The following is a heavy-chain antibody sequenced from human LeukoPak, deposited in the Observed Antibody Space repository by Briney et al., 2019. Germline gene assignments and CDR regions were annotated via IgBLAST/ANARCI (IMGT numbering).Heavy chain of an antibody. CDR3: ARLRSNCSGGSCAYNWFDP. J-gene: IGHJ5*02. V-gene: IGHV4-59*01. Sequence: SETLSLTCTVSGGSLSSYYWSWIRQPPGKGLEWIGYIYYSGSTNYNPSLKSRVTISVDTSKNQFSLKLSSVTAADTAVYYCARLRSNCSGGSCAYNWFDPWGQGTLVTVSS. CDR1: GGSLSSYY. CDR2: IYYSGST. D-gene: IGHD2-15*01.